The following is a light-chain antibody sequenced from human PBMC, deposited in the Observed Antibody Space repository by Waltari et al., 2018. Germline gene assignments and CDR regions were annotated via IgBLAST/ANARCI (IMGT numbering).Light chain of an antibody. CDR2: GVV. J-gene: IGLJ2*01. Sequence: QSALTQHASLSGSPGQSIPISCTGTNHDVGRYNLVSWFQQHPGKAPKLLIYGVVQRPSGISNRFSASKSDNTASLTISNLQPEDEADYYCCTYAGFGTFVFGGGTRLTVL. V-gene: IGLV2-23*02. CDR3: CTYAGFGTFV. CDR1: NHDVGRYNL.